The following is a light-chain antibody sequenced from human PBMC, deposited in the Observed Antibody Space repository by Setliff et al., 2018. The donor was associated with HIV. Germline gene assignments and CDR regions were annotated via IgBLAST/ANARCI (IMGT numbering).Light chain of an antibody. CDR2: GAS. V-gene: IGKV1-39*01. CDR3: QQTEYIPST. Sequence: DIQMTQSPSSLSASVGDTVTITCRASQSVRIFVNWFQHKPAESPKLLIYGASMLERGVPSRFSGDGSGTDFTLTISSLRPEDFATYYCQQTEYIPSTFGGGTRWIS. J-gene: IGKJ4*01. CDR1: QSVRIF.